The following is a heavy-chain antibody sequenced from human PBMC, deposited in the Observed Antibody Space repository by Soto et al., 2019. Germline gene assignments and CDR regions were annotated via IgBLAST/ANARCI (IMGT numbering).Heavy chain of an antibody. CDR2: IRSKANSYAT. Sequence: PREYLRLSYAASGFTFSSFWMTWVRQASGKGLEWVGRIRSKANSYATAYAASVKGRFTISRDDSKNTAYLQMNSLKTEDTAVYYCTRSLYRDYHYYGMDFCGQGTTGTVSS. V-gene: IGHV3-73*01. D-gene: IGHD1-1*01. CDR3: TRSLYRDYHYYGMDF. CDR1: GFTFSSFW. J-gene: IGHJ6*02.